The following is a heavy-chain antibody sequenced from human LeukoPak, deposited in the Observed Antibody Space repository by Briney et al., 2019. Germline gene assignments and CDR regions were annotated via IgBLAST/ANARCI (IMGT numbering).Heavy chain of an antibody. CDR2: IYPGDSDT. CDR1: GYSFTSYW. V-gene: IGHV5-51*01. Sequence: GESLKISCKGSGYSFTSYWIGWVRQMPGKGLEWMGIIYPGDSDTRYSPSFQGQVTISADKSISTAYLQWSSLKASDTAMYYCARRGVAVAGKGEILAPDYWGQGTLVTVSS. J-gene: IGHJ4*02. CDR3: ARRGVAVAGKGEILAPDY. D-gene: IGHD6-19*01.